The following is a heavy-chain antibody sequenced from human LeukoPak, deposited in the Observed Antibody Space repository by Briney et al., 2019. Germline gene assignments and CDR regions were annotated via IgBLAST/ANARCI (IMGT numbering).Heavy chain of an antibody. CDR1: GFIFSSYG. Sequence: GGSLRLSCAASGFIFSSYGMHWVRQAPGQGLEWMGWISAYNGNTNYAQKLQGRVTMTTDTSTSTAYMELRSLRSDDTAVYYCARAAMIGSEGYYMDVWGKGTTVTVSS. V-gene: IGHV1-18*01. CDR2: ISAYNGNT. J-gene: IGHJ6*03. D-gene: IGHD3-22*01. CDR3: ARAAMIGSEGYYMDV.